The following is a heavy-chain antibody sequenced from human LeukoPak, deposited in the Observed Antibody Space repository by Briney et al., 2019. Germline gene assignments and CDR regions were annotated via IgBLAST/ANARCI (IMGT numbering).Heavy chain of an antibody. CDR3: GRHVWIAVAGLGWFDP. D-gene: IGHD6-19*01. CDR2: IYYSGST. J-gene: IGHJ5*02. V-gene: IGHV4-39*01. CDR1: GGSISSSSYY. Sequence: SETLSLTCTVSGGSISSSSYYWGWIRQPPGKGLEWIGSIYYSGSTYYNPSLKSRVTISVDTSKNQFSLKLSSVTAADTAVYYCGRHVWIAVAGLGWFDPWGQGTLVTVSS.